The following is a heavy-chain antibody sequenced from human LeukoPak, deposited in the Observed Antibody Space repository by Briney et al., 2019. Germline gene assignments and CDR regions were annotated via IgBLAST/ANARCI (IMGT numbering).Heavy chain of an antibody. J-gene: IGHJ4*02. CDR3: ARDKGSGYFIGGY. V-gene: IGHV3-23*01. CDR2: ISGSGGST. CDR1: GFTFSSYA. D-gene: IGHD3-22*01. Sequence: GGSLRLSCAASGFTFSSYAMSLVRQAPGKGLEWVSAISGSGGSTYYADSVKGRFTISRDNSKNTLYLQMNSLRAEDTAVYYCARDKGSGYFIGGYWGQGTLVTVSS.